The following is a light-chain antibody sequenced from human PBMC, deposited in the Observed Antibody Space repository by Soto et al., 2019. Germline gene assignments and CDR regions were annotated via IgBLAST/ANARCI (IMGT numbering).Light chain of an antibody. V-gene: IGKV1-39*01. CDR1: QSISSY. J-gene: IGKJ1*01. CDR3: QQYNSYPT. Sequence: DIQVTQSPSSLSASVGDRVTITCRASQSISSYLNWYQQKPGKAPKLLIYAASSLQSGVPSRFSGSGSGTEFTLTISSLQPDDFATYYCQQYNSYPTFGQGTKVDIK. CDR2: AAS.